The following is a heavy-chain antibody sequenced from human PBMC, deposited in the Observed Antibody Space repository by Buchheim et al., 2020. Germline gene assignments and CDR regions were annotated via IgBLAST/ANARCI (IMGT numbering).Heavy chain of an antibody. Sequence: QVQLAQSGAEVKKPGASVKVSCKASGYTFTSYYMHWVRQAPGQGLEWMGWINPNSGGTNYAQKFQGWVTMTRDTSISTAYMELSRLRSDDTAVYYCARERSITMVRGVEYYFDYWGQGTL. J-gene: IGHJ4*02. CDR1: GYTFTSYY. CDR3: ARERSITMVRGVEYYFDY. D-gene: IGHD3-10*01. CDR2: INPNSGGT. V-gene: IGHV1-2*04.